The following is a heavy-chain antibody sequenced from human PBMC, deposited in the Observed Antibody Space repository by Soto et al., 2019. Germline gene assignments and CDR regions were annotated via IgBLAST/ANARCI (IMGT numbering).Heavy chain of an antibody. CDR1: GGTFSSYA. Sequence: QVQLVQSGAEVKKPGSSVKVSCKASGGTFSSYAISWVRQAPGQGLEWMGGIIPIFGTANYAQKFQGRVTITADESTSTAYMELSSLRSEDTAVYYCSTGYCSGGSCYEDYYYYYGMDVWGQGTTVTVSS. D-gene: IGHD2-15*01. V-gene: IGHV1-69*12. J-gene: IGHJ6*02. CDR2: IIPIFGTA. CDR3: STGYCSGGSCYEDYYYYYGMDV.